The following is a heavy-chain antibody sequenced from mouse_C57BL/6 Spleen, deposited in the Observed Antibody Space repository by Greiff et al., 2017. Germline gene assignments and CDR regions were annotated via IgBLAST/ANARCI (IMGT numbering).Heavy chain of an antibody. J-gene: IGHJ4*01. D-gene: IGHD3-1*01. CDR3: AKYSDCEYDAMDY. CDR1: GYTFTSYW. Sequence: QVQLQQPGAELVKPGASVKMSCKASGYTFTSYWITWVKQRPGQGLEWIGDIYPGSGSTNYNEKFKSKATLTVDTSSSTAYMQLSSLTSEDAEVYDVAKYSDCEYDAMDYWGEGTSGTVSS. CDR2: IYPGSGST. V-gene: IGHV1-55*01.